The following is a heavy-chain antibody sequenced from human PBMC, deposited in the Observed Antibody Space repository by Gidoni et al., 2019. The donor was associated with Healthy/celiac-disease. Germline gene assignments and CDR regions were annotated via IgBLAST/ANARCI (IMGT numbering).Heavy chain of an antibody. CDR3: ASKLDIAVAGTGWFDP. J-gene: IGHJ5*02. Sequence: QLQLQESGPGLVKPSETLSLTCTVSGGSISSSSYYWGWIRQPPGKGLEWIGSIYYSGSTYYNPSLKSRVTISVDTSKNQFSLKLSSVTAADTAVYYCASKLDIAVAGTGWFDPWGQGTLVTVSS. D-gene: IGHD6-19*01. CDR1: GGSISSSSYY. CDR2: IYYSGST. V-gene: IGHV4-39*01.